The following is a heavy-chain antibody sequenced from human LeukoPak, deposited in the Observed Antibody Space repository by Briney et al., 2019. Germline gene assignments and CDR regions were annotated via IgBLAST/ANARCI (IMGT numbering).Heavy chain of an antibody. CDR2: IYPGDSDT. V-gene: IGHV5-51*01. J-gene: IGHJ4*02. CDR1: GYSFTNYW. CDR3: ARHSPMVRGVTRSLDY. D-gene: IGHD3-10*01. Sequence: GESLKISCKGSGYSFTNYWIGWVRQMPGKGLEWMGIIYPGDSDTRYSPSFQGQVTISVDRSISTAYLQWSSLMASDTAMYYCARHSPMVRGVTRSLDYWGQGTLVTVSS.